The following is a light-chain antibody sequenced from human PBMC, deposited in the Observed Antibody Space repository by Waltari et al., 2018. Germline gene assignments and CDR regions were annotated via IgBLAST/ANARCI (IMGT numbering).Light chain of an antibody. V-gene: IGKV1-39*01. CDR3: QQSYKLPPT. CDR1: QSISIF. J-gene: IGKJ1*01. CDR2: DAS. Sequence: DILMTQSPSSLSASVGDRIPITCRAGQSISIFLNWYPQKPGKAPKLLISDASTLQSGVPSRFSGSGSGTDFTLTIISLQPDDFGNYYCQQSYKLPPTFGLGTKVEI.